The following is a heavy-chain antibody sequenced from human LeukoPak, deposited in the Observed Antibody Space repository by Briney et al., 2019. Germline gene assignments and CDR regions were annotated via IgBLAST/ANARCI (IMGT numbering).Heavy chain of an antibody. J-gene: IGHJ4*02. CDR3: TRGDGSGSY. D-gene: IGHD1-26*01. CDR2: IRSKTSGGTT. Sequence: GGSLRLSCTASGFTFGDYAMSWVRQAPGKGLDWIGFIRSKTSGGTTEYAASVKGRFTILREDSKSIAYLQINSLKTEDTAVYYCTRGDGSGSYWGQGTLVTVSS. CDR1: GFTFGDYA. V-gene: IGHV3-49*04.